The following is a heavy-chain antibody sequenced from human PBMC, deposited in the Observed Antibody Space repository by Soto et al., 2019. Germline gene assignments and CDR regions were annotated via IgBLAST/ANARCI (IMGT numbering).Heavy chain of an antibody. V-gene: IGHV3-48*02. Sequence: LRLSCAASGFIFGGYSMNWVRQAPGKGLEWISYISSLSSPRYYAESVEGRFIISRDNAKNSLYLQMNSLRDEDTAVYFCVREDILGARSFDYWGQGTRVTVSS. CDR3: VREDILGARSFDY. J-gene: IGHJ4*02. D-gene: IGHD1-26*01. CDR1: GFIFGGYS. CDR2: ISSLSSPR.